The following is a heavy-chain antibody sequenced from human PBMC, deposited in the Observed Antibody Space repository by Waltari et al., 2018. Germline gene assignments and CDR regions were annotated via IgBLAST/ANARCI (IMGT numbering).Heavy chain of an antibody. Sequence: QVQLQESGPGLVKPSGTLSLTCVVYGGSISSGNWWSWVRQPPGKGLEWIGEIYHSGSTNYNQSLKSRLSISLDKSKNQFSLNLSSVTAADTAVYYCARDRGLRGGYDSWGQGTLVTVSS. D-gene: IGHD5-12*01. CDR1: GGSISSGNW. CDR2: IYHSGST. J-gene: IGHJ5*02. V-gene: IGHV4-4*02. CDR3: ARDRGLRGGYDS.